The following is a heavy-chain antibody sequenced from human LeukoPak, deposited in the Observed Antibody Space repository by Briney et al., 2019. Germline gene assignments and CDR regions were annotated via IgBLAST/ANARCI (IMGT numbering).Heavy chain of an antibody. D-gene: IGHD2-2*01. V-gene: IGHV1-18*01. CDR3: ARDVPGYPTRYVDY. CDR1: GYTFASYG. J-gene: IGHJ4*02. Sequence: GASVKVSCKASGYTFASYGISWVRQAPGQGLEWMGWISAYNGNTNYAQKLQGRVTMTTDTSTSTAYMELRSLRSDDTAVYYCARDVPGYPTRYVDYWGQGTLVTVSS. CDR2: ISAYNGNT.